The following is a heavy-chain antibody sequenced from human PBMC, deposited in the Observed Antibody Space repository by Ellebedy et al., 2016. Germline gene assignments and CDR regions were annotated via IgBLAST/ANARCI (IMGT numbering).Heavy chain of an antibody. J-gene: IGHJ4*02. CDR2: INHSGST. CDR3: ARVRDYVDYFDY. Sequence: SETLSLTXAVYGGSFSGYYWSWIRQPPGKGLEWIGEINHSGSTNYNPSLKSRVTISVDTSKNQFSLKLSSVTAADTAVYYCARVRDYVDYFDYWGQGTLVTVSS. D-gene: IGHD4-17*01. CDR1: GGSFSGYY. V-gene: IGHV4-34*01.